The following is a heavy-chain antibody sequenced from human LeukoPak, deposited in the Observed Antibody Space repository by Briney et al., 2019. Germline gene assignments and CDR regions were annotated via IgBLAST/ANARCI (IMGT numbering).Heavy chain of an antibody. J-gene: IGHJ3*02. CDR3: ARHYDFWSGYYISDRDAFDI. V-gene: IGHV5-51*01. Sequence: GESLKISCKGSGYSFTSYWIGWVRQMPGKGLEWMGIIYPGDSDTRYSPSFQGQVTISADKSISTAYLQWSSLKASDTAMHYCARHYDFWSGYYISDRDAFDIWGQGTMVTVSS. CDR2: IYPGDSDT. D-gene: IGHD3-3*01. CDR1: GYSFTSYW.